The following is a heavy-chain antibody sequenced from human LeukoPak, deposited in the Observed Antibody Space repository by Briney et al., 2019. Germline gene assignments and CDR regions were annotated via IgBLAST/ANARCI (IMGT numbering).Heavy chain of an antibody. CDR2: IWHDGSYD. CDR3: ARDGVWATSLDC. J-gene: IGHJ4*02. Sequence: ARSLRLSCAASGFTFSRYGMHWVRQAPGKGLEWVAGIWHDGSYDYYADSVKGRSTISRDSSKNTLYLQMNSVRAEDTAVYYCARDGVWATSLDCWGQGTLVTVSS. D-gene: IGHD3-3*01. CDR1: GFTFSRYG. V-gene: IGHV3-33*01.